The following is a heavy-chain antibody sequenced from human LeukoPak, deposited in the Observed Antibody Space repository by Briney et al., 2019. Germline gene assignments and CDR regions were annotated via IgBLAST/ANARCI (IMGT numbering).Heavy chain of an antibody. Sequence: TGGSLRLSCAASGFTFSNYAMSWVRQVPGKGLEWVSVISASGGSTYYADSVKGRLSISRDNSKNTLYLQMNSLRAKDTAVYYCAKDPARSSTWYGDHWGQGALVTVSS. J-gene: IGHJ4*02. CDR3: AKDPARSSTWYGDH. V-gene: IGHV3-23*01. D-gene: IGHD2-2*01. CDR2: ISASGGST. CDR1: GFTFSNYA.